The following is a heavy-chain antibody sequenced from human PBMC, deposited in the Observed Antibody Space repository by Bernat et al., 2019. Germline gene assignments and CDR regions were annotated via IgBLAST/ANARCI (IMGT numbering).Heavy chain of an antibody. D-gene: IGHD6-13*01. CDR1: GYTFISYG. Sequence: QVQLVQSGAEVKKLGASAKVSCKASGYTFISYGISWVRQAPGQWLEWMGWTSAYNGNTNYAQKLQGSVTMTTETSTRTTYMELRSLRSDATAVSYCARGGLERIAAAANWGQGTLVTVSS. CDR3: ARGGLERIAAAAN. V-gene: IGHV1-18*01. J-gene: IGHJ4*02. CDR2: TSAYNGNT.